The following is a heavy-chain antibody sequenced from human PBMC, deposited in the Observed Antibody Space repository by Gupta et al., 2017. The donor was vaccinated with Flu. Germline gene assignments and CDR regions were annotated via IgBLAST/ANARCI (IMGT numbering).Heavy chain of an antibody. CDR3: AREPRIADG. D-gene: IGHD2-21*01. Sequence: QVQLQESGPGLVKPSETLSLTCAVSGYSISSGYYWGWIRQPPGKGLEWIGSIYHSGSTYYNPSLKSRGTISVDTSKNQFALKLSSVTAADTDVYYCAREPRIADGWGQGTTVTVSS. CDR1: GYSISSGYY. CDR2: IYHSGST. V-gene: IGHV4-38-2*02. J-gene: IGHJ6*02.